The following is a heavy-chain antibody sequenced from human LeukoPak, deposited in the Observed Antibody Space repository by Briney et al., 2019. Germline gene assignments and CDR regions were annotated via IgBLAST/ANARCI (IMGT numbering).Heavy chain of an antibody. CDR3: AKAIHSSSSGVVDY. V-gene: IGHV3-30*02. J-gene: IGHJ4*02. CDR1: GCTFSIYA. D-gene: IGHD6-6*01. CDR2: IRYDGSNK. Sequence: QTGGSLRLSRAASGCTFSIYAMHWVRQAPGKGLEWVTFIRYDGSNKYYAESVKGRFTISRDNSKNTLYLQMNSLRAEDTAVYYCAKAIHSSSSGVVDYWGQGTLVTVSS.